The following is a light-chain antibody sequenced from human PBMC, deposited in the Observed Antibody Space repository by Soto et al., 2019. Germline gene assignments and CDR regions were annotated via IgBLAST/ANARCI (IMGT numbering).Light chain of an antibody. Sequence: EIVMTQSPATLSVSPGDRATLSCRASQSVSNNLAWYQQKPGQAPRLLIYDASTRATGIPARFSGSGSGTDFTPTISSLQPKDFVVYYCQQYNNWPPLTFGGGTKVEIQ. CDR1: QSVSNN. CDR3: QQYNNWPPLT. CDR2: DAS. V-gene: IGKV3-15*01. J-gene: IGKJ4*01.